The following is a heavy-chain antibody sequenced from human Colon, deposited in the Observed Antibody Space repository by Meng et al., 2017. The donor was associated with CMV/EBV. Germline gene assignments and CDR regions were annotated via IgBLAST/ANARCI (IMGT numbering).Heavy chain of an antibody. V-gene: IGHV1-2*02. CDR3: ARDAAYSWKGANWFDP. D-gene: IGHD1-1*01. CDR1: GYTFTGYY. CDR2: IEPSSGGT. Sequence: ASVKVSCKASGYTFTGYYMHWVRQAPGQGLEWMGWIEPSSGGTDYAQNFQGRVTMTRDTSISTAYMDLSRLRSDDTAVYYCARDAAYSWKGANWFDPWGQGTLVTVSS. J-gene: IGHJ5*02.